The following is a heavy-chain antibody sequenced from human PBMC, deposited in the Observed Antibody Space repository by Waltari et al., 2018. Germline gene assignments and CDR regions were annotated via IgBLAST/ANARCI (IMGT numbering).Heavy chain of an antibody. CDR2: VWYDGSEK. CDR3: AKVRLRTTDTVEY. Sequence: QVQLVASGGGEVQPGGALRPACAAAGLTFSTFAMHWVRQAPGKGREWVAVVWYDGSEKYYAASVKGRFSIYRDNPKDTLYLRMNSLRADDTAVYYCAKVRLRTTDTVEYWGQGTLVTVSS. J-gene: IGHJ4*02. D-gene: IGHD1-7*01. V-gene: IGHV3-33*06. CDR1: GLTFSTFA.